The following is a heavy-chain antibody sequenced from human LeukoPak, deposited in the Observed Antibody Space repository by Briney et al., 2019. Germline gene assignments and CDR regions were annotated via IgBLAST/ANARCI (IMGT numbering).Heavy chain of an antibody. V-gene: IGHV3-74*01. Sequence: PGGSLRLSCVASGFTFSSYWMHWVRQAPGKGLMWVSRINSDGSSTNYADSVKGRFTISRDNAKNTLYLQMNSLRAEDTAVYYCARAGRGLRYFDWLTYDYWGQGTLVTVSS. J-gene: IGHJ4*02. CDR2: INSDGSST. CDR1: GFTFSSYW. CDR3: ARAGRGLRYFDWLTYDY. D-gene: IGHD3-9*01.